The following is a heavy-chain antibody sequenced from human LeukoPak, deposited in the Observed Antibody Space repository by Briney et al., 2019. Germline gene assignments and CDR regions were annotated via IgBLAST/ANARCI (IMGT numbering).Heavy chain of an antibody. J-gene: IGHJ3*02. V-gene: IGHV4-59*01. CDR3: ARDRTIPVGGAFDI. D-gene: IGHD2-8*01. CDR2: IYYSGNT. Sequence: PSETLSLTCSVSGASISGYYWSWIRQPPGKGLEWIGYIYYSGNTKYNPSLKSRVTVSVDTSKNQFSLKLSSMTAADTATYYCARDRTIPVGGAFDIWGQGAMVSVSS. CDR1: GASISGYY.